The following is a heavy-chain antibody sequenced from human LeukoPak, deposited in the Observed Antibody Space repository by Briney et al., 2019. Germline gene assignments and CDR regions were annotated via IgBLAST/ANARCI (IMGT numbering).Heavy chain of an antibody. CDR2: FDPEDGET. Sequence: ASVKVSCKVSGYTLTELSMHWVRQAPGEGLEWMGGFDPEDGETIYAQKFQGRVTMTEDTSTDTAYMELSSLRSEDTAVYYCATDRQDCSSTSCPDYWGQGTLVTVSS. J-gene: IGHJ4*02. CDR3: ATDRQDCSSTSCPDY. CDR1: GYTLTELS. D-gene: IGHD2-2*01. V-gene: IGHV1-24*01.